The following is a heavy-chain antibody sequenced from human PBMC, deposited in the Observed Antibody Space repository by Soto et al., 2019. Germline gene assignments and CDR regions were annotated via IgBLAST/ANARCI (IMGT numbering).Heavy chain of an antibody. CDR3: ARDLFANTYDIAAAGTDYYYGMDV. Sequence: PGGSLRLSCAASGFIFDDYAMHWVRQAPGKGLVWVSRINSDGSSTSYADSVKGRFTISRDNAKNTLYLQMNSLRAEDTAVYYCARDLFANTYDIAAAGTDYYYGMDVWGQGTTVTVSS. CDR2: INSDGSST. J-gene: IGHJ6*02. CDR1: GFIFDDYA. V-gene: IGHV3-74*01. D-gene: IGHD6-13*01.